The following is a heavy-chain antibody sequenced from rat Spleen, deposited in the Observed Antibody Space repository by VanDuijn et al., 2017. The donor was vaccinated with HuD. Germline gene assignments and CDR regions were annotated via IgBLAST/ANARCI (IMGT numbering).Heavy chain of an antibody. CDR3: ARHGLGSWYFDF. Sequence: EMQLVESGGGLVQPGRSLKLSCAVSGFTFSDYYMAWVRKAPNKGLEWVASNCYEGSSTYYGDSLKGRFTFSRDNAKSTLYMQMNSLSSEDTATYYCARHGLGSWYFDFWGPGTMVTVSS. V-gene: IGHV5-22*01. J-gene: IGHJ1*01. D-gene: IGHD5-1*01. CDR2: NCYEGSST. CDR1: GFTFSDYY.